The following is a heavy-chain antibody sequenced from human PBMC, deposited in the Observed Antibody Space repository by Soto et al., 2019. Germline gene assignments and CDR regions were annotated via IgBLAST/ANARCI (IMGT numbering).Heavy chain of an antibody. J-gene: IGHJ5*02. V-gene: IGHV3-23*01. CDR2: ISGSGGST. Sequence: GGSLRLSCAASGFTFSSYAMSWVRQAPGKGLEWVSAISGSGGSTYYADSVKGRFTISRDNSKNTLYLQMNSLRAEDTAVYYCAKDTWHDYGDRDWFDPWGQGTLVTVSS. CDR3: AKDTWHDYGDRDWFDP. D-gene: IGHD4-17*01. CDR1: GFTFSSYA.